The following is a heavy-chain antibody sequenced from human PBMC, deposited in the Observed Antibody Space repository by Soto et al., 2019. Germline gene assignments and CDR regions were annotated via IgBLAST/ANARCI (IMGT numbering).Heavy chain of an antibody. D-gene: IGHD1-1*01. J-gene: IGHJ4*02. CDR3: ARSDGTNGTTAPPTFDY. CDR2: IIPILGIA. V-gene: IGHV1-69*02. CDR1: GGTFSSYT. Sequence: QVQLVQSGAEVKKPGSSVKVSCKASGGTFSSYTISWVRQAPGQGLEWMGRIIPILGIANYAQKFQGRVTITADKSTSTAYMELSSLRSEDTAVYYCARSDGTNGTTAPPTFDYWGQGTLVTVSS.